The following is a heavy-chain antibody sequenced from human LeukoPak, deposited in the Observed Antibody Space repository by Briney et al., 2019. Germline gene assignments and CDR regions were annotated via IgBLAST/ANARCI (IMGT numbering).Heavy chain of an antibody. V-gene: IGHV1-46*01. Sequence: ASVKVSCKASGYTFTAYYMHWVRQTPGQGLEWMGVIDPSGCSTSYAQRFQDRVTMTSDTSTSTVYMALSSLRSEDTAVYYCARGDGDSDSNGVLMGWFDPWGQGTLVTVSS. CDR3: ARGDGDSDSNGVLMGWFDP. CDR2: IDPSGCST. J-gene: IGHJ5*02. CDR1: GYTFTAYY. D-gene: IGHD3-22*01.